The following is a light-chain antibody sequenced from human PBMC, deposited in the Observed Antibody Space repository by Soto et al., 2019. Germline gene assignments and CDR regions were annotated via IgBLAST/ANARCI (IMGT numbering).Light chain of an antibody. J-gene: IGLJ3*02. CDR3: SSYAGSTDRWV. CDR2: EVS. V-gene: IGLV2-8*01. Sequence: QSALTQPPSASGSPGQSVTISCTGTSSDIGAYNYVSWYQQHPGKAPKLMIHEVSKRPSGVPDRFSGSKSGNTASLTVSGLQAEDEDDYYCSSYAGSTDRWVFGGGTKLTVL. CDR1: SSDIGAYNY.